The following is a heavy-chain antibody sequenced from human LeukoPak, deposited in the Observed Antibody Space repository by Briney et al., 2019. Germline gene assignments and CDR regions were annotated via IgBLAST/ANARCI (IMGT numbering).Heavy chain of an antibody. CDR3: ARGEYCNGERCRHLYKKFDQ. D-gene: IGHD2/OR15-2a*01. CDR1: GGTFSSHA. J-gene: IGHJ4*02. V-gene: IGHV1-69*13. CDR2: FIAIFGTA. Sequence: ASVKVSCKASGGTFSSHAITWVRQAPGQGLEWLGGFIAIFGTANYAQKLQGRVTITADESTSTAYMELRSLRSEDTAVYYCARGEYCNGERCRHLYKKFDQWGQGTLVTVSS.